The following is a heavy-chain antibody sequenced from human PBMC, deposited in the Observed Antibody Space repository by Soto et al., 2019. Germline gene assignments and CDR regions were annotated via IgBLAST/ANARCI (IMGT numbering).Heavy chain of an antibody. Sequence: TSETLSLTCAVYGGSFSGYYWSWIRQPPGKGLEWIGEINHSGSTNYNPSLKSRVTISVDTSKNQFSLKLSSVTAADTAVYYCARGRRSSSWYPDNWFDPWGQGTLVTVSS. V-gene: IGHV4-34*01. J-gene: IGHJ5*02. CDR2: INHSGST. D-gene: IGHD6-13*01. CDR1: GGSFSGYY. CDR3: ARGRRSSSWYPDNWFDP.